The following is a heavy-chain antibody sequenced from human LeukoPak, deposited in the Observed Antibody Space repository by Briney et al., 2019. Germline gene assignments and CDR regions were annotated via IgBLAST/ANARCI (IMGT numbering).Heavy chain of an antibody. Sequence: SETLSLTCTVGGASINNYHWSWIRQPPGKGLEWIGHVYYDGSNKNNPSLKSRVTMTVDTSKDQFSLKVTSVTAADTAMYFCGRFGSYFEYWGQGILVTVSS. CDR1: GASINNYH. V-gene: IGHV4-59*12. J-gene: IGHJ4*02. D-gene: IGHD3-10*01. CDR2: VYYDGSN. CDR3: GRFGSYFEY.